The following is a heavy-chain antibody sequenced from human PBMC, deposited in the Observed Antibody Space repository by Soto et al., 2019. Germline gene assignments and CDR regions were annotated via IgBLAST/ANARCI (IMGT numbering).Heavy chain of an antibody. J-gene: IGHJ6*02. CDR2: IYHSGST. V-gene: IGHV4-30-2*01. CDR1: GGSISSGGYS. CDR3: ASHDYAHYGIDV. D-gene: IGHD4-17*01. Sequence: SETLSLTCAVSGGSISSGGYSWSWIRQPPGKGLEWIGYIYHSGSTYYNPSLKSRVTISVDTSKNQFSLKLTSVTAADTAVYYCASHDYAHYGIDVWGQGTTVTVSS.